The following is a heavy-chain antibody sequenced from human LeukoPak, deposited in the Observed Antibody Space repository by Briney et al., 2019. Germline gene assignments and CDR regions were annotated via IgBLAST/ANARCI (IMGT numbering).Heavy chain of an antibody. CDR3: AKDLLNGEQQLVLPTYYYYYGMDV. J-gene: IGHJ6*02. D-gene: IGHD6-13*01. CDR2: ISGSGGST. CDR1: GFTFSSYA. V-gene: IGHV3-23*01. Sequence: GGSLRLSCAASGFTFSSYAMSWVRQAPGKGLEGVSAISGSGGSTYYADSVKGRFTTSRDNSKNTLYLQMNSLRAEDTAVYYCAKDLLNGEQQLVLPTYYYYYGMDVWGQGTTVTVSS.